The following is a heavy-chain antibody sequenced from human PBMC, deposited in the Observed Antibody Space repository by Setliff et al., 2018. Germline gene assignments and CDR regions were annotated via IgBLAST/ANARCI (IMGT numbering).Heavy chain of an antibody. J-gene: IGHJ6*03. CDR2: IYIGGSA. V-gene: IGHV4-4*07. CDR3: AREQWLDPPGYYYMDV. Sequence: SETLSLTCTVSGGSISSYYWSWIRQPAGKGLEWIGHIYIGGSANYNPSLKSRVTMSIDTSKNQLSLKLNSVTAADMAVYYCAREQWLDPPGYYYMDVWAKGTTVTSP. D-gene: IGHD6-19*01. CDR1: GGSISSYY.